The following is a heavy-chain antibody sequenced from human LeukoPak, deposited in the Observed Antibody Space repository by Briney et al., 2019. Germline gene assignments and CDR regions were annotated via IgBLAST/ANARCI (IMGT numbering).Heavy chain of an antibody. CDR3: ARHSLGSGYYLEYPFDY. CDR2: IYYSGST. J-gene: IGHJ4*02. Sequence: PSETLSLTCAVYGGSFSGYYWSWIRQPPGKGLEWIGSIYYSGSTYYNPSLKSRVTISVDTSKNQFSLKLSSVTAADTAVYYCARHSLGSGYYLEYPFDYWGQGTLVTVSS. D-gene: IGHD3-22*01. V-gene: IGHV4-34*01. CDR1: GGSFSGYY.